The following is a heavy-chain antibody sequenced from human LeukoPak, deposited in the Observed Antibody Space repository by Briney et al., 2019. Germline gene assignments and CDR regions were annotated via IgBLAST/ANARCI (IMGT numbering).Heavy chain of an antibody. V-gene: IGHV1-46*01. CDR3: ARDFRHCSGGSCYSH. D-gene: IGHD2-15*01. J-gene: IGHJ4*02. Sequence: ASVKVSCKASGYTFTSYYMHWVRQAPGRGLEWMGIINPSGGSTSYAQKFQGRVTMTRDTSTSTVYMELSSLRSEDTAVYYCARDFRHCSGGSCYSHWGQGTLVTVSS. CDR1: GYTFTSYY. CDR2: INPSGGST.